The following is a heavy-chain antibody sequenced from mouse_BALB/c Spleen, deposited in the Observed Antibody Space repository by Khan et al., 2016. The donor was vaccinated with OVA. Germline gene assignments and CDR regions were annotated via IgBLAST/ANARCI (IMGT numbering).Heavy chain of an antibody. CDR3: ARFYEYEGYFDV. CDR2: IWSYGST. D-gene: IGHD2-4*01. V-gene: IGHV2-4*02. CDR1: GFSLTSYG. J-gene: IGHJ1*01. Sequence: VQLQESGPGLVQPSQSLSITCTVSGFSLTSYGVHWVRQPPGKGLEWLGVIWSYGSTDYNAAFISRLSISKDNSKSQVFFKMNSLQADGTAIYYCARFYEYEGYFDVWGAGTTVTVSS.